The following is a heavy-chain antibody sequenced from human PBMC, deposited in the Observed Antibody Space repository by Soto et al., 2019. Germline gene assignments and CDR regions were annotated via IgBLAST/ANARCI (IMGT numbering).Heavy chain of an antibody. CDR2: IGAFNGNT. CDR1: GYSFSTYS. Sequence: QVQLVQSGAEVKKPGASVKVSCKASGYSFSTYSFSWVRQAPGQGLEWMGWIGAFNGNTNYAQKFQGRVTMTADTSPTTVYMELGSLTSDDTAVYYCARAVGAALDYWGQGTLVTVSS. V-gene: IGHV1-18*04. D-gene: IGHD6-25*01. CDR3: ARAVGAALDY. J-gene: IGHJ4*02.